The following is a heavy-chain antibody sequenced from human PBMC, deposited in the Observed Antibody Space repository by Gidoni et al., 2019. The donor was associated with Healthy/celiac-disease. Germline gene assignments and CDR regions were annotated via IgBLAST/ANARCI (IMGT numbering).Heavy chain of an antibody. CDR3: ARVPIFGVVITYYFDY. D-gene: IGHD3-3*01. CDR2: ISYDGSNK. V-gene: IGHV3-30-3*01. CDR1: GFTFSSYA. Sequence: QVQLVESVGGVVQPGRSLRLSCAASGFTFSSYAMHWVRQAPGKGLEWVAVISYDGSNKYYADSVKGRFTISRDNSKNTLYLQMNSLRAEDTAVYYCARVPIFGVVITYYFDYWGQGTLVTVSS. J-gene: IGHJ4*02.